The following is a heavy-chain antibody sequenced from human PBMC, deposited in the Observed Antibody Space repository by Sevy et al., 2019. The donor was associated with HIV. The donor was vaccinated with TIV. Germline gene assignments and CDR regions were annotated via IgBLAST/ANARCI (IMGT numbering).Heavy chain of an antibody. D-gene: IGHD3-22*01. CDR2: ISAYNGNT. V-gene: IGHV1-18*01. CDR1: GYTFTSYG. CDR3: ASLRRHYDIRLPDAFDI. Sequence: ASVKVSCKASGYTFTSYGISWVRQAPGQGLEWMGWISAYNGNTNYAQKLQGRGTMTTDTSTSTAYMELRLLRSHDTAVYYCASLRRHYDIRLPDAFDIWGQGTMVTDSS. J-gene: IGHJ3*02.